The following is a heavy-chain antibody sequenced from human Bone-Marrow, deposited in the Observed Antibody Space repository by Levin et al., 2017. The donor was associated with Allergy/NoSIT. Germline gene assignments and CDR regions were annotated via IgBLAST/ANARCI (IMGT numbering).Heavy chain of an antibody. CDR1: GLDFISFG. Sequence: QAGGSLRLSCQASGLDFISFGMHWVRQAPGKGLEWLTLISHDGTNEFYADSVKGRFTISRDNSKNTVYLQMNGLRADDTAVYYCAKNSAFGLCLDHWGQGTLLVVSS. D-gene: IGHD3/OR15-3a*01. CDR3: AKNSAFGLCLDH. CDR2: ISHDGTNE. J-gene: IGHJ1*01. V-gene: IGHV3-30*18.